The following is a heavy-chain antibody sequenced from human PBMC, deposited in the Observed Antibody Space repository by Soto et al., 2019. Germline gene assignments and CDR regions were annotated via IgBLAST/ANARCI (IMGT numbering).Heavy chain of an antibody. D-gene: IGHD3-3*01. Sequence: GGSLRLSCAASGFTFSSYAMNWVRQAPGQGLEWVSAISANGASTYYADSVKGRFTVSRDNSKTTLLLQLNSLRAEDTAVYYCAKAEGRITVFAGFDSWGQGTLVTVSS. CDR2: ISANGAST. V-gene: IGHV3-23*01. CDR1: GFTFSSYA. J-gene: IGHJ4*02. CDR3: AKAEGRITVFAGFDS.